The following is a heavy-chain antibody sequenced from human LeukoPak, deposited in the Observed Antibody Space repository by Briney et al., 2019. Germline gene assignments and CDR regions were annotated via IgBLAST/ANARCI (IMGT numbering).Heavy chain of an antibody. Sequence: KPSETLSLTCTVSGGSISSYYWGWIRQPPGKGLEWIGSIYYSGSTYYNPSLKSRVTISVDTSKNQFSLKLSSVTAADTAVYYCARQARLPHPFDLWGRGTLVTVSS. D-gene: IGHD4-11*01. CDR3: ARQARLPHPFDL. J-gene: IGHJ2*01. CDR1: GGSISSYY. CDR2: IYYSGST. V-gene: IGHV4-39*01.